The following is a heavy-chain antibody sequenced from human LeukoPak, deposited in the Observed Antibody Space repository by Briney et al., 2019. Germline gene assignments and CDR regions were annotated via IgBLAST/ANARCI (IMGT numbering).Heavy chain of an antibody. V-gene: IGHV3-23*01. CDR2: ISGSGSNT. CDR1: GFTFSSYA. D-gene: IGHD3-10*01. Sequence: GGSLRLSCAASGFTFSSYAMSWVRQAPGKGLEWVSTISGSGSNTFYADSVKGRFTISRDNSKNTLYLQMNSLRAEDTAVYYCAKEGGTMVRGKGYYYMDVWGKGTTVTISS. CDR3: AKEGGTMVRGKGYYYMDV. J-gene: IGHJ6*03.